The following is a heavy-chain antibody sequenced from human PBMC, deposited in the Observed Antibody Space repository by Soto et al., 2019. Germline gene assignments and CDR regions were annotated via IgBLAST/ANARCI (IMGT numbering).Heavy chain of an antibody. D-gene: IGHD2-15*01. CDR2: VYNTGGT. J-gene: IGHJ6*02. Sequence: QVQLQQSGPGLVKPSETLSLTCTVSSGPSSSHNWGWIRQSPGRGLEWIGYVYNTGGTSYNPSLKSRVTISADTSANHISLTLSSVTAADTAIYYCVRQGIGMLHGLADVWGQGTTVSVSS. CDR3: VRQGIGMLHGLADV. CDR1: SGPSSSHN. V-gene: IGHV4-59*08.